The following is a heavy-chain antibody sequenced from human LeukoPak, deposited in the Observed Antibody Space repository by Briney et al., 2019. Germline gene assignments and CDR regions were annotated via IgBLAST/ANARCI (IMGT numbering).Heavy chain of an antibody. D-gene: IGHD3-22*01. V-gene: IGHV1-2*02. CDR3: AREYYDSSGPILFDY. CDR1: GYTFTGYY. J-gene: IGHJ4*02. CDR2: INPNSGGT. Sequence: ASVKVSCKASGYTFTGYYMHWERQAPGQGLEWKGWINPNSGGTNYAQKFQGRVTMTRDTSISTAYMELSRLGSDDTAVYYCAREYYDSSGPILFDYWGQGTLVTVSS.